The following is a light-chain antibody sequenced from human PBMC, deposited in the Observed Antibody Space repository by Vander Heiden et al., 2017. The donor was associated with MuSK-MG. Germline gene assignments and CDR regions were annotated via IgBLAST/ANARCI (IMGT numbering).Light chain of an antibody. J-gene: IGLJ1*01. CDR2: KDS. V-gene: IGLV3-25*03. Sequence: SYELTQPPSVSVSQGQTARITCSGDALPKQYAYWYQQKPGQAPVLVIYKDSERPSGIPERFSGSSSGTTVTLTISGGQAEDEADYYCQSADSSGTYVFGTGTKVTVL. CDR1: ALPKQY. CDR3: QSADSSGTYV.